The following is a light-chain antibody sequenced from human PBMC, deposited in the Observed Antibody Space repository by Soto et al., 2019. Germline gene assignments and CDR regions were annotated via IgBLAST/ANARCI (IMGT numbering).Light chain of an antibody. CDR2: GVT. V-gene: IGLV2-14*01. CDR3: SSFTTTYFYV. CDR1: SRDVGAYNY. Sequence: QSALTQPASVSGSPGQSITISCTGTSRDVGAYNYVSWYQQYPGKAPKLMLYGVTNRPSGVSNRFSGSKTGNTASLTISGLQAEDEADYYCSSFTTTYFYVLGPGTKVTVL. J-gene: IGLJ1*01.